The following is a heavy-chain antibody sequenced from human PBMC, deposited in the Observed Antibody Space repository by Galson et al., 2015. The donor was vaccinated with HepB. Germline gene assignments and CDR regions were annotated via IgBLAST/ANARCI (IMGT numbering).Heavy chain of an antibody. CDR2: ISSSGSTI. V-gene: IGHV3-48*03. Sequence: CAASGFTFSSYEMNWVCQAPGKGLEWVSYISSSGSTIYYADSVKGRFTISRDNAKNSLYLQMNSLRAEDTAVYYCAREVTIFGVASDYWGQGTLVTVSS. CDR1: GFTFSSYE. CDR3: AREVTIFGVASDY. D-gene: IGHD3-3*01. J-gene: IGHJ4*02.